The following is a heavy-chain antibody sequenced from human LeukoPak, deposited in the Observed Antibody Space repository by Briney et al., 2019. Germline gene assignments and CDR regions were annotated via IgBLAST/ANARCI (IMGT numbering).Heavy chain of an antibody. CDR3: AREKKYYYDSSGRAYYMDV. CDR1: GYTFTSHF. CDR2: INPRGGST. J-gene: IGHJ6*03. Sequence: GASVKVSCKASGYTFTSHFMHWVRQAPGQGLEWMGIINPRGGSTSYTQKFQGRVTMTRDTSTSTVYMELSSLRSEDTAVYYCAREKKYYYDSSGRAYYMDVWGKGTTVTVSS. D-gene: IGHD3-22*01. V-gene: IGHV1-46*01.